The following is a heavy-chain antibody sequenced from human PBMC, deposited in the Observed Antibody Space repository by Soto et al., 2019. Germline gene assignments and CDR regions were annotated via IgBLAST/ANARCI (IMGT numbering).Heavy chain of an antibody. D-gene: IGHD2-21*01. CDR1: GYTFTGYY. CDR2: INPNSGGT. J-gene: IGHJ6*02. Sequence: ASVKVSCKASGYTFTGYYMHWVRQAPGQGLEGMGWINPNSGGTNYAHKVQGRVTMTRDTSISTAYLKLSRLRSDYTPVYYCAREGHCCYYGMDVWGQGTTVTVSS. CDR3: AREGHCCYYGMDV. V-gene: IGHV1-2*07.